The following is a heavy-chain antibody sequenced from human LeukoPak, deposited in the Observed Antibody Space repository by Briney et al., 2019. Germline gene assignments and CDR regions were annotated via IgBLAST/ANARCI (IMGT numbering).Heavy chain of an antibody. CDR3: AREDCSGGSCYSSEAFDI. CDR2: INSSSSYI. J-gene: IGHJ3*02. CDR1: GFTFSSYS. V-gene: IGHV3-21*01. Sequence: PGGSLRLSCAASGFTFSSYSMNWVRQAPGKGLEWVSSINSSSSYIYYADSVKGRFTISRDNAKNSLYLQMNSLRAEDTAVYYCAREDCSGGSCYSSEAFDIWGQGRMVTVCS. D-gene: IGHD2-15*01.